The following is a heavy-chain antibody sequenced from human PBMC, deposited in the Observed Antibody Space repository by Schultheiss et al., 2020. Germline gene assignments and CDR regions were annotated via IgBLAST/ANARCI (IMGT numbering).Heavy chain of an antibody. J-gene: IGHJ6*02. CDR3: ARELRRTASYYYGMDV. CDR1: GFIFSSYA. CDR2: ILYDGSNQ. Sequence: GGSLRLSCAASGFIFSSYAMHWVRQAPGKGLEWVAVILYDGSNQYYADPVKGRFTISRDDSKNTLYLQMNSLRAEDTAVYYCARELRRTASYYYGMDVWGQGTTVTVYS. D-gene: IGHD2-21*02. V-gene: IGHV3-30*04.